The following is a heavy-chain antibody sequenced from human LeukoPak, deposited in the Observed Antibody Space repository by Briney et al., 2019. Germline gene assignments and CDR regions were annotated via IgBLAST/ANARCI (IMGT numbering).Heavy chain of an antibody. D-gene: IGHD5-18*01. V-gene: IGHV3-30-3*01. CDR2: ISYDGSNK. CDR3: ARGRGYSYGFIVY. CDR1: GFPFSSYA. Sequence: GGSLGLSCAASGFPFSSYAMHWVRPAPGKGLGWVAVISYDGSNKYYADSVKGRFTISRDNSKNTLYLQMNSLRAEDTAVYYCARGRGYSYGFIVYWGQGTLVTVSS. J-gene: IGHJ4*02.